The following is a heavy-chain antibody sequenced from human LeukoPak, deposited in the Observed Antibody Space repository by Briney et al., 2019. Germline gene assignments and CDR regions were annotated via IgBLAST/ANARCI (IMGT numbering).Heavy chain of an antibody. J-gene: IGHJ6*02. V-gene: IGHV3-33*01. Sequence: PGGSLRLSCAASGFTFSNYDVHWVRQAPGKGLEWVAVIWYDGSNKYYVDSVKGRFTISRDISKNTLYLQMNSLRAEDAAVYYCARHLDFHYYYYGMDVWGQGTTVTVSS. D-gene: IGHD3/OR15-3a*01. CDR1: GFTFSNYD. CDR3: ARHLDFHYYYYGMDV. CDR2: IWYDGSNK.